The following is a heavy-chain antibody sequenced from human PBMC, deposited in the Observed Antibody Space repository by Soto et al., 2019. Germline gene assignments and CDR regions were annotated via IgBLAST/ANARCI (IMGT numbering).Heavy chain of an antibody. CDR2: IYYSGST. D-gene: IGHD2-15*01. CDR1: GGSISSGGHY. J-gene: IGHJ3*02. Sequence: SETLSLPCNVSGGSISSGGHYWSWIRQHPGKGLEWIGYIYYSGSTYYNPSLKSRVTISVDTSKNQFSLKLSSVTAADTAVYYCARVPDCSGGSCHGDAFDIWGQGTMVTVS. V-gene: IGHV4-31*03. CDR3: ARVPDCSGGSCHGDAFDI.